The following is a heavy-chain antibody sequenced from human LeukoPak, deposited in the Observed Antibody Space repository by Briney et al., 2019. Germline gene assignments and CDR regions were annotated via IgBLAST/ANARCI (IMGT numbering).Heavy chain of an antibody. CDR1: GFTFSSYS. CDR3: ARERGRGRDSPWFDY. D-gene: IGHD1-26*01. V-gene: IGHV3-21*01. Sequence: GGSLRLSCAASGFTFSSYSMNWVRQAPGKGLEWVSSISSSSSYIYYADSVKGRFTISRDNAKNSLYLQMNSLRAEDTAVYYCARERGRGRDSPWFDYWGQGTLVTVSS. J-gene: IGHJ4*02. CDR2: ISSSSSYI.